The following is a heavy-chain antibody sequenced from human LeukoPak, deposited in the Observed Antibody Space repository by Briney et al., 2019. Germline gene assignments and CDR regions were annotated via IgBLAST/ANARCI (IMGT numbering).Heavy chain of an antibody. CDR1: GFTFSSYA. V-gene: IGHV3-23*01. CDR2: ISGSGGST. CDR3: AKGGQGVVPAAIAY. Sequence: GGSLRLSCGAPGFTFSSYAMSWVRQAPGKGLEWVSAISGSGGSTYYADSVKGRFTISRDNSKNTLYLQMNSLRAEDTAVYYCAKGGQGVVPAAIAYWGQGTLVAVSS. J-gene: IGHJ4*02. D-gene: IGHD2-2*01.